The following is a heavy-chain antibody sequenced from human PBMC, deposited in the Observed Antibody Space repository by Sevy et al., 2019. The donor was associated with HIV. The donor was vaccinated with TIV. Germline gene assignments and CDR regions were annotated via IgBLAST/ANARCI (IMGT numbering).Heavy chain of an antibody. CDR1: GLTVSNAW. V-gene: IGHV3-15*01. J-gene: IGHJ5*01. D-gene: IGHD3-9*01. CDR2: IKSKSDGGTR. Sequence: GGSLRLSCAASGLTVSNAWMNWVRQAPGKGLEWVGRIKSKSDGGTRDLAAPEKGRVSISRDASRNTVSLEISSLKIEDTGMYYCAAGLGKSDFDSWGQGTLVTVSS. CDR3: AAGLGKSDFDS.